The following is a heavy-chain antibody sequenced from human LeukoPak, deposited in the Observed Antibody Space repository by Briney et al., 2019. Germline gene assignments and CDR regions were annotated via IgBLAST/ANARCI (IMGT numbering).Heavy chain of an antibody. CDR2: ISGSGDST. Sequence: GGSLRLSCATSGFSFSSHAMSWVRQAPGKGLEWVSAISGSGDSTYYGDSVKGRFTISRDNSKNTLYLQMNSLRAEDTAVYYCAKTRPLDSSSWSHGDYWGQGTLVTVSS. V-gene: IGHV3-23*01. CDR1: GFSFSSHA. D-gene: IGHD6-13*01. CDR3: AKTRPLDSSSWSHGDY. J-gene: IGHJ4*02.